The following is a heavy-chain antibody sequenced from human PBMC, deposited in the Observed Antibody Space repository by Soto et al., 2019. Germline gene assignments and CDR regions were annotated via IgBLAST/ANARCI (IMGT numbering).Heavy chain of an antibody. CDR2: IYYSGST. V-gene: IGHV4-39*01. J-gene: IGHJ6*03. CDR3: AGGVVVPAEYYMDV. CDR1: GGSISSSSYY. D-gene: IGHD2-2*01. Sequence: SETLSLTCTVSGGSISSSSYYWGWIRQPPGKGLEWIGSIYYSGSTYYNPSLKSRVTISVDTSKNQFSLKLSSVTAADTAVYYCAGGVVVPAEYYMDVWGKGTTVTVSS.